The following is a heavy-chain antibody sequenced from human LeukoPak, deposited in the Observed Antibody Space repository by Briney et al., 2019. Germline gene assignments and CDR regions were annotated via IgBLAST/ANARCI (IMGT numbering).Heavy chain of an antibody. Sequence: PSETLSLTCTVSGGSISSSSYYWSWIRQPPGKGLEWIGEINHSGSTNYNPSLKSRVTISVDTSKNQFSLKLSSVTAADTAVYYCARPRIAARSPFDYWGQGTLVTVSS. J-gene: IGHJ4*02. D-gene: IGHD6-6*01. CDR3: ARPRIAARSPFDY. CDR1: GGSISSSSYY. V-gene: IGHV4-39*07. CDR2: INHSGST.